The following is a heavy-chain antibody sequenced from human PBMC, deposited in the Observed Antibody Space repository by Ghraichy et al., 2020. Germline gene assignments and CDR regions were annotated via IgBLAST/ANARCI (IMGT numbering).Heavy chain of an antibody. CDR2: IYPGDSDT. CDR1: GYSFATYW. D-gene: IGHD6-13*01. CDR3: ARRSRVAAAGTDS. J-gene: IGHJ4*02. V-gene: IGHV5-51*01. Sequence: GASLNISCKGSGYSFATYWIGWVRQMPGKGLEWMGIIYPGDSDTRYSPSFQGQVTISADKSITTTYLQWSSLKASDTAMYYCARRSRVAAAGTDSWGQGTLVTVSS.